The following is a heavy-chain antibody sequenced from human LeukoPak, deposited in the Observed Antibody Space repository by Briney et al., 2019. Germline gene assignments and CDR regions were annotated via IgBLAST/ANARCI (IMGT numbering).Heavy chain of an antibody. CDR3: ARLKGGLVKLRECYFDY. CDR1: GYSFSTYW. Sequence: GESLKISCMASGYSFSTYWIAWVRQMPGKGLELMGIMYPDDSDTRYSPSFQGQVTISADKSINTAYLQWNSLQASDTAIYYCARLKGGLVKLRECYFDYWGQGTLVTV. J-gene: IGHJ4*02. V-gene: IGHV5-51*01. D-gene: IGHD4-17*01. CDR2: MYPDDSDT.